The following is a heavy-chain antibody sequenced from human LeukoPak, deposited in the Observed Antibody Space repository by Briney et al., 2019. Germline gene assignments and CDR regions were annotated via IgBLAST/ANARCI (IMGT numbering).Heavy chain of an antibody. CDR3: ARVGEYSSSWYLRDYYYYMDV. CDR2: INPNSGST. CDR1: GYTFTGCY. V-gene: IGHV1-2*02. D-gene: IGHD6-13*01. J-gene: IGHJ6*03. Sequence: ASVKVSCKASGYTFTGCYMHWVRQAPGQGLEWMGWINPNSGSTNYAQKFQGRVTMTRDTSISTAYMELSRLRSDDTAVYYCARVGEYSSSWYLRDYYYYMDVWGKGTTVTISS.